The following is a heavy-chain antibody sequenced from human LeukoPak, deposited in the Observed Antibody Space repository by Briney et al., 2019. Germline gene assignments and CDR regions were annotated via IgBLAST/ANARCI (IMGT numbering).Heavy chain of an antibody. Sequence: GGSLRLSCAASGFTFSDYYMSWIRQAPGKGLERVSYISSSGGTIYFADSVKDRFTISRDNAKNSLDLQMNSLRAEDTAMYYCARAAVVTSPFDYWGQGTLVTVSS. CDR2: ISSSGGTI. D-gene: IGHD4-23*01. V-gene: IGHV3-11*01. CDR3: ARAAVVTSPFDY. CDR1: GFTFSDYY. J-gene: IGHJ4*02.